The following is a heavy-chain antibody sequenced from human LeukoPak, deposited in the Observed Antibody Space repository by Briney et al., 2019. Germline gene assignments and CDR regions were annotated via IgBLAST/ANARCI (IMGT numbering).Heavy chain of an antibody. J-gene: IGHJ4*02. CDR2: MNPNSGNT. Sequence: GASVKVSCKASGYTFTSYDINWVRQATGQGLEWMGWMNPNSGNTNYAQKLQGRVTMTTDTSTSTAYMELRSLRSDDTAVYYCARDDPYYYDSSGYYFPITPSDYWGQGTLVTVSS. CDR3: ARDDPYYYDSSGYYFPITPSDY. V-gene: IGHV1-18*01. D-gene: IGHD3-22*01. CDR1: GYTFTSYD.